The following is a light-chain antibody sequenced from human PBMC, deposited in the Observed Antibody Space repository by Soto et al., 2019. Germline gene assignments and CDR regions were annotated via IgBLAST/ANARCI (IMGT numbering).Light chain of an antibody. CDR3: QQYYGYPRT. CDR2: DAS. V-gene: IGKV1-8*01. CDR1: QGISTF. Sequence: AIQMTQSPSSFSASTGDRVTITCRASQGISTFLAWFQQKPGKAPKLLIYDASTLQSGVPSRFSGSGSGTDFTLTISCLLSEDFATYSCQQYYGYPRTFGQGTKLEI. J-gene: IGKJ2*01.